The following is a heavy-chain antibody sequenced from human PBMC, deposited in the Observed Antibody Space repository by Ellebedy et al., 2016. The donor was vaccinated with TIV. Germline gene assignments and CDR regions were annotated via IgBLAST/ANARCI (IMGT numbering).Heavy chain of an antibody. CDR3: ARDPNLGHCNSTSCYGAMGLDY. J-gene: IGHJ4*02. V-gene: IGHV3-30*04. CDR1: GFTFRSYA. D-gene: IGHD2-2*01. Sequence: GESLKISCAASGFTFRSYAMHWVRQAPGKGLEWVAVISYDGSNKYYADSVKGRFTISRDNSKNTLYLQMNSLRAEDTAFFYCARDPNLGHCNSTSCYGAMGLDYWGQGTLVTVSS. CDR2: ISYDGSNK.